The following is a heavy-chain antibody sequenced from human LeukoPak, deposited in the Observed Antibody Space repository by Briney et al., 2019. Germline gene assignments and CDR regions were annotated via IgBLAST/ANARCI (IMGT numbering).Heavy chain of an antibody. CDR3: ANTVDTAVSTTFDY. D-gene: IGHD5-18*01. CDR1: GFTFSSYG. Sequence: GGSLRLSCAASGFTFSSYGMHWVRQAPGKGLEWVAVISYDGSNKYYADSVKGRFTTSRDNSKNTLYLQMNSLRAEDTAVYYCANTVDTAVSTTFDYWGQGTLVTVSS. J-gene: IGHJ4*02. V-gene: IGHV3-30*18. CDR2: ISYDGSNK.